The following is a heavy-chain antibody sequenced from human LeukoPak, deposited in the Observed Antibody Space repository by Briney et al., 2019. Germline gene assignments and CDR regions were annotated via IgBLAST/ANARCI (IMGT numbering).Heavy chain of an antibody. CDR2: IYTSGST. CDR1: GGSISSYY. CDR3: ARDRGSSWYSPYWFDP. J-gene: IGHJ5*02. D-gene: IGHD6-13*01. Sequence: SETLSLTCTVSGGSISSYYWSWIRQPAGKGLEWIGRIYTSGSTNYNPSLKSRVTMSVDTSKNQFSLKLSSVTAADTAVYYCARDRGSSWYSPYWFDPWGQGTLVTVSS. V-gene: IGHV4-4*07.